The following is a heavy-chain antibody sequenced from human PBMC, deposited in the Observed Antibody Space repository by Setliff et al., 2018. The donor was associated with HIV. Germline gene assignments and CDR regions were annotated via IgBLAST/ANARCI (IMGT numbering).Heavy chain of an antibody. CDR1: GGPLSGYC. J-gene: IGHJ6*02. CDR2: INDSGDT. Sequence: LTCGLYGGPLSGYCWTWIRQSPEKGLEWIGEINDSGDTKYNPSLMSRLSMSVEKSKNEFSLKVTSLTAADTAVYFCTRGPARRYPGSTVYGLWGQGTPVTVS. V-gene: IGHV4-34*01. D-gene: IGHD1-26*01. CDR3: TRGPARRYPGSTVYGL.